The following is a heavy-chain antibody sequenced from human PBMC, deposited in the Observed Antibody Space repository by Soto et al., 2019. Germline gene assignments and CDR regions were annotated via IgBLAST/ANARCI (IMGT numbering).Heavy chain of an antibody. D-gene: IGHD5-12*01. J-gene: IGHJ4*02. CDR1: CGSMISYY. CDR2: IYYAGST. V-gene: IGHV4-59*08. Sequence: SSETLSLTCPVSCGSMISYYLGLIRQPPGRGLEWIGFIYYAGSTKYNPSLNSRVTISVDTSKNQFSLTVTSVTAADTAVYYCAAGGGLPRYYWGQGTLVTVSS. CDR3: AAGGGLPRYY.